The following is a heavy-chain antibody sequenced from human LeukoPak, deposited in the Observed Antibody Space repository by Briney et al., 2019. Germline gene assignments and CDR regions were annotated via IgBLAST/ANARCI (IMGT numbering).Heavy chain of an antibody. D-gene: IGHD3-10*01. J-gene: IGHJ5*02. Sequence: GGSLRLSCAASGFTFSSYEMNWVRQAPGKGLEWVSYISSSGSTIYYADSVKGRFTISRDNAKNSLYLQMNSLRAEDTAVYYCAAYYYGSGSSPGFFDPWGHGTLVTVSS. V-gene: IGHV3-48*03. CDR3: AAYYYGSGSSPGFFDP. CDR2: ISSSGSTI. CDR1: GFTFSSYE.